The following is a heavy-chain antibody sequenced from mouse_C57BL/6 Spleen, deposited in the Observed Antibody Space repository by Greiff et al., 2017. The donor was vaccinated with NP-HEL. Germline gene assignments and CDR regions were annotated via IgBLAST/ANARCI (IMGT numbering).Heavy chain of an antibody. CDR2: INPSTGGT. D-gene: IGHD1-1*01. Sequence: VQLQQSGPELVKPGASVKISCKASGYSFTGYYMNWVKQSPEKSLEWIGEINPSTGGTTYNQKFKAKATLTVDKSSSTAYMQLKSLTSEDSAVSYCARGYGRSYEGYWGQGTTLTVSS. J-gene: IGHJ2*01. CDR1: GYSFTGYY. CDR3: ARGYGRSYEGY. V-gene: IGHV1-42*01.